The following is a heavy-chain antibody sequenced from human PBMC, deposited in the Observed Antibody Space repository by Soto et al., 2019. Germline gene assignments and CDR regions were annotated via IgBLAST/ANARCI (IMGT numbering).Heavy chain of an antibody. D-gene: IGHD3-16*01. J-gene: IGHJ6*02. V-gene: IGHV3-48*03. CDR3: ARDVTILTYFGGWDNGMDV. CDR1: GFTFSSYE. CDR2: ISSSGSTI. Sequence: GGSLRLSCAASGFTFSSYEMNWVRQAPGKGLEWVSYISSSGSTIYYADSVKGRFTISRDNAKNSLYLQMNSLRAGDTAVYYCARDVTILTYFGGWDNGMDVWGQGTTVTVSS.